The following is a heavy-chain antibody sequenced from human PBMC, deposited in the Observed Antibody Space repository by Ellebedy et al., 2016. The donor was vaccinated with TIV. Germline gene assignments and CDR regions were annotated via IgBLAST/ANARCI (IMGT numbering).Heavy chain of an antibody. CDR1: GYTFTSYG. CDR2: ISAYNGNT. J-gene: IGHJ4*02. V-gene: IGHV1-18*01. Sequence: ASVKVSCXASGYTFTSYGISWVRQAPAQGLEWMGWISAYNGNTNYAQKLQGRVTMTIDTSTSTAYMELRSLRSDDTAVYYCARDRQEFRGVIRRFDYWGQGTLVTVSS. D-gene: IGHD3-10*01. CDR3: ARDRQEFRGVIRRFDY.